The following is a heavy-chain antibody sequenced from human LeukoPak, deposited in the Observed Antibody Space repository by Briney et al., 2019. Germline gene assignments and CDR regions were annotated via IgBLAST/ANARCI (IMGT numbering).Heavy chain of an antibody. J-gene: IGHJ5*02. CDR2: IYYSGST. D-gene: IGHD6-13*01. CDR1: GNSISSYY. Sequence: PSETLSLTCTVSGNSISSYYWSWIRQPPGKGLEWIGYIYYSGSTNYNPSLKSRVTISVDTSKNQFSLKLSSVTAADTAVYYCARGRYTAARALHSFDPWGQGTLVTVSS. CDR3: ARGRYTAARALHSFDP. V-gene: IGHV4-59*08.